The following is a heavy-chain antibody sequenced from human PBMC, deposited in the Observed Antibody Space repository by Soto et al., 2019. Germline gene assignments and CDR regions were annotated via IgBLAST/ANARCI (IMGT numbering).Heavy chain of an antibody. Sequence: GWLRRSCAASGCTFSSYAMNWVRQAPGKGLEWVALISYNGGDEYYSDSVKGRFTISRDNSKDTLYLQMNSLRAEDTAVYYCALLTTATEDYYGMDVWGQGTTVTVSS. V-gene: IGHV3-30*03. D-gene: IGHD2-21*02. J-gene: IGHJ6*02. CDR2: ISYNGGDE. CDR1: GCTFSSYA. CDR3: ALLTTATEDYYGMDV.